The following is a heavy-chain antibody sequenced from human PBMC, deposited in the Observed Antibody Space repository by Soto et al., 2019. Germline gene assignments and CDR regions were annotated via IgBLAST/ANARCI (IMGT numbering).Heavy chain of an antibody. V-gene: IGHV4-31*03. J-gene: IGHJ4*02. D-gene: IGHD7-27*01. CDR1: GVPVSSGSYY. CDR2: IYHTGST. Sequence: QVQLQESGPGLVQPSQTLSLTCSVSGVPVSSGSYYWTWVRQHPVKGLEWIGYIYHTGSTYYNPYLQRRLIMSIDTAKNQFYLHLSSVTAADTAVYFCAAKLGTTHYFDFWGQGSLVAVSS. CDR3: AAKLGTTHYFDF.